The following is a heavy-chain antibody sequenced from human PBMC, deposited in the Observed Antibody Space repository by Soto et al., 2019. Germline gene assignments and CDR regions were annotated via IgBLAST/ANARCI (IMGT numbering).Heavy chain of an antibody. J-gene: IGHJ6*02. D-gene: IGHD6-19*01. CDR3: AIVGGWTNCGMDV. CDR2: IYHSGST. Sequence: SGTLTLTCDVSGVSISSSNWWSWVRQPPGKGLEWIGEIYHSGSTNYNPSLKSRVTISVDKSKNQFSLKLSSVTAADTAVYYCAIVGGWTNCGMDVWGQGTTVTVSS. CDR1: GVSISSSNW. V-gene: IGHV4-4*02.